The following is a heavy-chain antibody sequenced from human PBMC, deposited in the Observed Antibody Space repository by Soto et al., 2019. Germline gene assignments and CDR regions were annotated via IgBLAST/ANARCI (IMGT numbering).Heavy chain of an antibody. D-gene: IGHD4-17*01. CDR3: ARHGNGDYFY. CDR1: GGSSRSYD. J-gene: IGHJ4*02. CDR2: YSGST. Sequence: ETLSLTCTVTGGSSRSYDWSWIRQPPGKGLEWIGYYSGSTNYNPSLKSRVTISLDMSKNQFFLKLTSVTAADTAVYYCARHGNGDYFYWGQGTLVTVSS. V-gene: IGHV4-59*08.